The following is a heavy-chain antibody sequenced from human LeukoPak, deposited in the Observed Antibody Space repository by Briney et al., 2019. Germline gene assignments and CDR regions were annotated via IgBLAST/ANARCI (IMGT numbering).Heavy chain of an antibody. V-gene: IGHV3-7*01. CDR1: GVTLSSYW. CDR2: IKQDGSEK. CDR3: ARGTWIHIWLDY. D-gene: IGHD5-18*01. Sequence: GGSLRPSCAASGVTLSSYWISWVRQAPGKGLEWVANIKQDGSEKYYVDSVKGRFTISRANAKNSLYLQMNSLRAEDTALEYCARGTWIHIWLDYWGQKTLVTVSS. J-gene: IGHJ4*02.